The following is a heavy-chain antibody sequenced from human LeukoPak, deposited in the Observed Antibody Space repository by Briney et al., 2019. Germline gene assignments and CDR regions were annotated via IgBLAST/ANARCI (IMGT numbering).Heavy chain of an antibody. Sequence: PGGSLRLSCAASGFTFSSYSMNWVRQAPGKGLEWASSISSSSSYIYYADSVKGRFTISRDNAKNSLYLQMNSLRAEDTAVYYCAITRMNLLSSYYYDSSGYYIYWGQGTLVTVSS. CDR3: AITRMNLLSSYYYDSSGYYIY. CDR1: GFTFSSYS. D-gene: IGHD3-22*01. V-gene: IGHV3-21*01. CDR2: ISSSSSYI. J-gene: IGHJ4*02.